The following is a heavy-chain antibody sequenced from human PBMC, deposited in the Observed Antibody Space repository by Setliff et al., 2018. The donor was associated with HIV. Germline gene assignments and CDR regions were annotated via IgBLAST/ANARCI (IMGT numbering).Heavy chain of an antibody. CDR1: GYTFASYA. J-gene: IGHJ6*03. CDR3: AGEGVSLWFGELPSSYYMDV. Sequence: ASVKVSCKASGYTFASYAIHWVRQAPGQRLEWMGWINADNGNTNYAQKFQGRVTMTEDTSTDKAYMELSSLRSEDTAVYYCAGEGVSLWFGELPSSYYMDVWGKGTMVTVSS. CDR2: INADNGNT. D-gene: IGHD3-10*01. V-gene: IGHV1-3*01.